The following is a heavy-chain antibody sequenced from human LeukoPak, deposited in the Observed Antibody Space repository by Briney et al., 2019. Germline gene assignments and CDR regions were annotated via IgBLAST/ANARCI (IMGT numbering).Heavy chain of an antibody. V-gene: IGHV3-21*01. D-gene: IGHD1-26*01. J-gene: IGHJ5*02. CDR2: ISGNSTYI. Sequence: GGSLRLSCSASGFTFSTYTMDWVRQAPGKGLEWVSSISGNSTYIYYADSVKGRCTISRDNAKNSLYLQMNSLRAEDTAVYYCARDKRGANWFDPWGQGTLVTVSS. CDR1: GFTFSTYT. CDR3: ARDKRGANWFDP.